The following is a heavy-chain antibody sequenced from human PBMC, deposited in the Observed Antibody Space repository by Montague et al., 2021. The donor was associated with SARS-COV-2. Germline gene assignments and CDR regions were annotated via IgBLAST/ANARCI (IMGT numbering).Heavy chain of an antibody. CDR2: PSYSGRT. V-gene: IGHV4-39*01. CDR1: LRSHSRRTQS. Sequence: SETLSLTCPFHLRSHSRRTQSWSWIPHLSATVTVWTRSPSYSGRTYYNPSLKSRVTISVDTSKNQFSLKLSSVTAADTAVYYCARGYSGYEDPTGFDPWGQGTLVTVSS. CDR3: ARGYSGYEDPTGFDP. J-gene: IGHJ5*02. D-gene: IGHD5-12*01.